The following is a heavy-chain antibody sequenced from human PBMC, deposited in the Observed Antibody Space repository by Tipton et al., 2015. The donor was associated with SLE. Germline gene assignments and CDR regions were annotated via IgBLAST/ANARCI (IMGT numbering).Heavy chain of an antibody. CDR3: ARVDSGNLLFDH. Sequence: TLSLTCTVSGGSISSYYWSWIRQPPGKGLEWIGYIYYSGSTNYNPSLKSRVTISVDTSKNQFSLKLSSVTAADTAVYYCARVDSGNLLFDHWGQGTPLTVSS. V-gene: IGHV4-59*01. D-gene: IGHD1-26*01. CDR1: GGSISSYY. CDR2: IYYSGST. J-gene: IGHJ4*02.